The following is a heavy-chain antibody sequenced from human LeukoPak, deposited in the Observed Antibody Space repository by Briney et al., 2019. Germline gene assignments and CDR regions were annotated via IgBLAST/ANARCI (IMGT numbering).Heavy chain of an antibody. Sequence: PSGTLSLTCAVSGASISSDKWWSWVRQPPGKGLEWIGEINHSGNTNYSPCLKSRGTMSTDKSKNEFSLRLTSVTAADTAVYYCARAGVWLPAVWGQGTLVTVSS. CDR3: ARAGVWLPAV. CDR1: GASISSDKW. D-gene: IGHD3-9*01. V-gene: IGHV4-4*02. CDR2: INHSGNT. J-gene: IGHJ4*02.